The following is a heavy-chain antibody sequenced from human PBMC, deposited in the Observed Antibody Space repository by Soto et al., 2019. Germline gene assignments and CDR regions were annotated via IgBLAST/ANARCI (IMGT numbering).Heavy chain of an antibody. Sequence: QVQLEQSGAEVKKPGSSVKVSCKAAGGTFSRHAISWVRQAPGQGLEWMGGLIPFFGTANYAQKFQGRVTVTADKSTSTAYMELSSLRSEDTAVYYCARSTPQSGSYVHIFDYWGQGTLVTVSS. D-gene: IGHD1-1*01. CDR2: LIPFFGTA. CDR3: ARSTPQSGSYVHIFDY. J-gene: IGHJ4*02. V-gene: IGHV1-69*06. CDR1: GGTFSRHA.